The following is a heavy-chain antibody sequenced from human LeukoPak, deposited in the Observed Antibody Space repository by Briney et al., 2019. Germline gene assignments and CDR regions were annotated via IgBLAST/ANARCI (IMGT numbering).Heavy chain of an antibody. CDR3: ARGLVLATDDAFDI. J-gene: IGHJ3*02. Sequence: SETLSLTCTVSGGSIRSYFWRWLRRPPGKGLEWIGYIWDTEITDYNPSLKSRVTISLDTSKNHFSLKLRSVTAADTALYFCARGLVLATDDAFDIWGQGTLVTVSS. CDR2: IWDTEIT. CDR1: GGSIRSYF. D-gene: IGHD5-12*01. V-gene: IGHV4-59*01.